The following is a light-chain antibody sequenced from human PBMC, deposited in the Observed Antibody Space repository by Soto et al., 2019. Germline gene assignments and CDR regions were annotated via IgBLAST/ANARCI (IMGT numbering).Light chain of an antibody. CDR3: QQFDDSVT. J-gene: IGKJ5*01. Sequence: EIVLTQSPATLSLSPGERATLSFRASQSVGTFFAWYQKKPGQAPRLLIYGASDRATGTPDRFSGSGSGTDFTLTISRLEPEDSAVYYCQQFDDSVTFGQGTRLEI. V-gene: IGKV3-20*01. CDR1: QSVGTF. CDR2: GAS.